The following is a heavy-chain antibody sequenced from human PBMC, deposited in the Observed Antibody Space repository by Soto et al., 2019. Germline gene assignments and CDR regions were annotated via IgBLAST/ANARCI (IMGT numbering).Heavy chain of an antibody. CDR2: IDPDDSYT. CDR3: ARLPPPTYCSGSTCSGY. J-gene: IGHJ4*02. Sequence: GESLKISCKGSGYSFTNYWINWVRQMPGKGLERMGRIDPDDSYTNYSPSFQGHVTISVDKSISTAYLQWSSLQASDTAIYYCARLPPPTYCSGSTCSGYWGQGTLVTVS. D-gene: IGHD2-15*01. CDR1: GYSFTNYW. V-gene: IGHV5-10-1*01.